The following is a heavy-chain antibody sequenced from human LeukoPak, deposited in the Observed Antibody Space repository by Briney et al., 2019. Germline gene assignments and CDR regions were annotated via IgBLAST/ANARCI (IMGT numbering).Heavy chain of an antibody. D-gene: IGHD3-22*01. CDR1: GGSISSSSYY. CDR3: ASSTSGYYNY. V-gene: IGHV4-39*01. CDR2: IYYTGST. J-gene: IGHJ4*02. Sequence: SETLSLTCIVSGGSISSSSYYWGWIRQPPGKGLEWIGSIYYTGSTYYNPSLKSRVTISVDTSKSQFSLKLSSVTAADTAVYYCASSTSGYYNYWGQGTLVTVSS.